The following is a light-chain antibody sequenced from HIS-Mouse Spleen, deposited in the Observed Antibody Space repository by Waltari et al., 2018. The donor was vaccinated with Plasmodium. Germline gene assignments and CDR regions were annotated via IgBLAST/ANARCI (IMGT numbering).Light chain of an antibody. CDR1: SSDVGSYNL. J-gene: IGLJ3*02. Sequence: QSALTQPASVSGSPGQSITISCTGTSSDVGSYNLVSWYQQHPGQAPKLMIYEGSRRPSGVSKPCSGSKAVNTASLTISGRQAEDEADYYCCSYAGSSTLVFGGGTKLTVL. CDR3: CSYAGSSTLV. CDR2: EGS. V-gene: IGLV2-23*01.